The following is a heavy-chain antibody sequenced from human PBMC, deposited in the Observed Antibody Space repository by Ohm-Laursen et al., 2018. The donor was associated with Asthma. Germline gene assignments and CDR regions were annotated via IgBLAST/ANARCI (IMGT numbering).Heavy chain of an antibody. D-gene: IGHD5-24*01. CDR2: ISSSGGST. CDR1: GFTFSSYA. CDR3: AREIRDGYKSPFDY. Sequence: SLRLSCAASGFTFSSYAMSWVRQAPGKGLEWVSGISSSGGSTYYADNVKGRFTISRDNSKNTLYLQMNSLRAEDTAVYYCAREIRDGYKSPFDYWGQGTLVTVSS. J-gene: IGHJ4*02. V-gene: IGHV3-23*01.